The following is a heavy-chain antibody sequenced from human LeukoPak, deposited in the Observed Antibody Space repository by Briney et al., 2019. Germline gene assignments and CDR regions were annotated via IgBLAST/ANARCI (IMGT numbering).Heavy chain of an antibody. Sequence: SETLSLTCSVSADSISSGNFFWGWIRQPPGKGLEWIGSIHHSGRSDYSPSFRRRVTMSVDMSKNQFSLVLTSVTAADTALYYCARHKGSANYDFWSTPHYFDSWGHGALVTVSS. CDR1: ADSISSGNFF. V-gene: IGHV4-39*01. D-gene: IGHD3-3*01. CDR3: ARHKGSANYDFWSTPHYFDS. J-gene: IGHJ4*01. CDR2: IHHSGRS.